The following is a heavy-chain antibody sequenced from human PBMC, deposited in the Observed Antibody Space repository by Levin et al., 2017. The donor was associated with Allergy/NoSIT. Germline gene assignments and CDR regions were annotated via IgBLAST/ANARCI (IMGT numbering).Heavy chain of an antibody. V-gene: IGHV1-2*02. CDR1: GYTFTGYY. CDR3: ARQQEEWLLAACYDY. Sequence: ASVKVSCKASGYTFTGYYMHWVRQAPGQGLEWMGWINPNSGGTNYAQKFQGRVTMTRDTSISTAYMELSRLRSDDTAVYYCARQQEEWLLAACYDYWGQGTLVTVSS. J-gene: IGHJ4*02. CDR2: INPNSGGT. D-gene: IGHD3-3*01.